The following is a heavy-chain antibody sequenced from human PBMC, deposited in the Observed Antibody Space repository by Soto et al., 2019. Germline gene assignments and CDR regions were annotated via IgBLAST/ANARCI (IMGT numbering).Heavy chain of an antibody. CDR1: GFTFRSYT. D-gene: IGHD2-15*01. CDR3: ARDRGYDAHDYYYNAMDV. V-gene: IGHV3-21*01. J-gene: IGHJ6*02. Sequence: GGSLRLSCVDSGFTFRSYTMNWVRQAPGKGLEWVSGIRGFSPYTFYSESVKGRFTISRDNAKNSLYLQMNSLRAEDTAVYYCARDRGYDAHDYYYNAMDVWGQGTTVTVSS. CDR2: IRGFSPYT.